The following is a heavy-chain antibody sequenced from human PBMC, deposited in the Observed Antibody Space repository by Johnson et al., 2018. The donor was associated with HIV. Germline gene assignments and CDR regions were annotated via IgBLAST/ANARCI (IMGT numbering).Heavy chain of an antibody. Sequence: QVQLVESGGGVVQPGRSLRLSCAASGFTFSSYAMHWVRQAPGKGLEWVAVIWYDGTNKSYADSVKGRFTISRDNSKNTLYLQINSLRPEDTALYYCARPSEPNYGGNSGMWWNAFDIWGQGTKVTVSS. CDR3: ARPSEPNYGGNSGMWWNAFDI. D-gene: IGHD4-23*01. CDR1: GFTFSSYA. CDR2: IWYDGTNK. J-gene: IGHJ3*02. V-gene: IGHV3-30*04.